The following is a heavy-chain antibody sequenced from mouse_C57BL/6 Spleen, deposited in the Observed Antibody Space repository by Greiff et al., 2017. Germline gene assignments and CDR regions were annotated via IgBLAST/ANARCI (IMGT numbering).Heavy chain of an antibody. J-gene: IGHJ3*01. CDR2: IYPGGGNT. D-gene: IGHD4-1*01. CDR1: GYTFTSYG. CDR3: ARRTGTVAY. Sequence: VQLQQSGAELARPGASVKLSCKASGYTFTSYGISWVKQSTGQGLEWIGEIYPGGGNTYYNEKFKGKGTLTADKSSSTAYMELSSLTSEDSTVYFCARRTGTVAYWGQGTLVTVSA. V-gene: IGHV1-81*01.